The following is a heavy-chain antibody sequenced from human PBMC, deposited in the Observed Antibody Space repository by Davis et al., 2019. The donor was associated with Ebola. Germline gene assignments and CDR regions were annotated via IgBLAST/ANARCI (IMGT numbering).Heavy chain of an antibody. D-gene: IGHD6-19*01. V-gene: IGHV2-5*02. CDR2: IYWDDDR. Sequence: SGPTLVKPTQTLTLPCTFSGFSLSPSRVGVGWIRQPPGKDLEWLALIYWDDDRRYSPSLKSRLTITKDTSKNQVVLTMTNMDPVDTATYYCAHVRYSSGFGPWGQGTLVTVSS. CDR1: GFSLSPSRVG. J-gene: IGHJ5*02. CDR3: AHVRYSSGFGP.